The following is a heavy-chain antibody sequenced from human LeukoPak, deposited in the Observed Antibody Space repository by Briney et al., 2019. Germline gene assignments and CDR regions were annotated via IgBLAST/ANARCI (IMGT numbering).Heavy chain of an antibody. CDR1: GYSFTSYW. CDR3: ARFPRHYYGSGSYSLLLYGMDV. J-gene: IGHJ6*02. Sequence: GESLKISCKGSGYSFTSYWIGWVRQMPGKGLEWMGIIYPGDSDTRYSPSFQGQVTISADKSISTAYLQWSSLKASDTAVYYCARFPRHYYGSGSYSLLLYGMDVWGQGTTVTVSS. CDR2: IYPGDSDT. V-gene: IGHV5-51*01. D-gene: IGHD3-10*01.